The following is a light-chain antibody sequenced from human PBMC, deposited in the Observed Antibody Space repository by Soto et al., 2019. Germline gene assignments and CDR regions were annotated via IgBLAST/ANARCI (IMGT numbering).Light chain of an antibody. CDR3: QQSYNTHT. Sequence: DIQMTQSPSSLSASLGDRVTITCRASQRISSYLNWYQQKPGKAPKLLIYAASSLQSGVPSRFSGSGSGTDFTLTISSLQPEDFATYYCQQSYNTHTFGQGTKLEIK. CDR1: QRISSY. V-gene: IGKV1-39*01. J-gene: IGKJ2*01. CDR2: AAS.